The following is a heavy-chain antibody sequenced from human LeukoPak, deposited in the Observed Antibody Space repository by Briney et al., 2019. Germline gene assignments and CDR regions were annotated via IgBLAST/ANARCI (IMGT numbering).Heavy chain of an antibody. V-gene: IGHV4-59*01. Sequence: SETLSLTCTVSGGSISGYYWSWIRQPPGKGLEWIGYIYYSGSTNYNPSLKSRVTISVDTSKNQFSLKLSSVTAADTAVYYCARNSDILTGYFDDFYFDYWGQGTLVTVSS. J-gene: IGHJ4*02. D-gene: IGHD3-9*01. CDR2: IYYSGST. CDR3: ARNSDILTGYFDDFYFDY. CDR1: GGSISGYY.